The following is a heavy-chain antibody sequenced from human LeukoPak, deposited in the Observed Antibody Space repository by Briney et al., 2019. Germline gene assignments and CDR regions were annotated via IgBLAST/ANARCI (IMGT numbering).Heavy chain of an antibody. V-gene: IGHV1-2*06. D-gene: IGHD3-10*01. CDR1: GYTFTGYY. Sequence: GASVKVSCKASGYTFTGYYMHWVRQAPGQGLEWMGRINPNSGGTNYAQKFQGRVTMTRDTSISTAYMELSRLRSDDTAVYYCATIGSGSYYNVWFDYWGQGTLVTVSS. J-gene: IGHJ4*02. CDR3: ATIGSGSYYNVWFDY. CDR2: INPNSGGT.